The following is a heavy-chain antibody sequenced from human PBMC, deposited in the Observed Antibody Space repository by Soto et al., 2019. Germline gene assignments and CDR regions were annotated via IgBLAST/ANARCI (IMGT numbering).Heavy chain of an antibody. CDR2: IIPIFGTA. D-gene: IGHD6-19*01. CDR1: GGTFSSYA. CDR3: AREEGIAVAGTSYYYYYGMDV. Sequence: QVQLVQSGAEVKKPGSSVKVSCKASGGTFSSYAISWVRQAPGQGLEWMGGIIPIFGTANYAQKFQGRVTITADKSTSTAYMELSSLISEDTAVYYCAREEGIAVAGTSYYYYYGMDVWGQGTTVTVSS. V-gene: IGHV1-69*06. J-gene: IGHJ6*02.